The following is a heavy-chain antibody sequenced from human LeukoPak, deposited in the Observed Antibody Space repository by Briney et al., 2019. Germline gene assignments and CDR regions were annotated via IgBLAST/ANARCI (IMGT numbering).Heavy chain of an antibody. CDR2: IYYSGST. Sequence: SETLSLTCTVSGGSISSGGYYWSWIRQHPGKGLEWIGYIYYSGSTYYNPSLKSRVTISVDMSKNQFSLKLSSVTAADTAVYYCARDRTNWFDPWGQGTLVTVSS. CDR3: ARDRTNWFDP. D-gene: IGHD1/OR15-1a*01. J-gene: IGHJ5*02. CDR1: GGSISSGGYY. V-gene: IGHV4-31*03.